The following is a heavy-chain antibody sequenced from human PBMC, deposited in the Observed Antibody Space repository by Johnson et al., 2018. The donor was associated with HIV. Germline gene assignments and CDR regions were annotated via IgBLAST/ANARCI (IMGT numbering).Heavy chain of an antibody. Sequence: QVQLMESGGGVVQPGRSLRLSCAASGFTFSSYGMHWVRQAPGKGLEWVAVIWYDGSNKYYDAYVTGRSTNSRDNSKNTLYLQMNSLSAEDTAVYYCAKDKVDTAMVSDAFDIWGQGTMVTVSS. D-gene: IGHD5-18*01. CDR1: GFTFSSYG. J-gene: IGHJ3*02. CDR2: IWYDGSNK. CDR3: AKDKVDTAMVSDAFDI. V-gene: IGHV3-33*06.